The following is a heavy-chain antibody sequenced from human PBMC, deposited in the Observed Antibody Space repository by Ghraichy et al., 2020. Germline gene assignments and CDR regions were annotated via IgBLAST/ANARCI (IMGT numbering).Heavy chain of an antibody. V-gene: IGHV3-23*01. J-gene: IGHJ4*02. D-gene: IGHD6-13*01. CDR1: GFTFSSYA. CDR3: AKRSPYSSSEFYFDC. Sequence: GGSLRLSCAASGFTFSSYAMHWVRQAPGKGLEWVSAINDNGDKTYYADSVKGRFTISRDNSKNTLFLQVNNLRAEDTAVYYCAKRSPYSSSEFYFDCWGQGTLFTVSS. CDR2: INDNGDKT.